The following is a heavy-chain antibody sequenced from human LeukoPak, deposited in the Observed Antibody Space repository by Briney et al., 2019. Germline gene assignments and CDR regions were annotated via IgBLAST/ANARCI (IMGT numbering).Heavy chain of an antibody. CDR3: AKSLFTSATGTGRAFHI. J-gene: IGHJ3*02. CDR2: ISASGDVT. V-gene: IGHV3-23*01. D-gene: IGHD1-1*01. CDR1: RFTLSGYT. Sequence: PGGSLRVSCTASRFTLSGYTMNWVRQAPGRGLEWVSAISASGDVTFHADSVRGRFTISRDNSKSTLFLQMNDLRVEDTAKFYCAKSLFTSATGTGRAFHIWGQGTMVSVSS.